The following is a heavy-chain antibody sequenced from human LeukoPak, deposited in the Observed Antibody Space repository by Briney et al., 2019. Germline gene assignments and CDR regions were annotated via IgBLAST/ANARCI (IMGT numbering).Heavy chain of an antibody. Sequence: ETLSLTCNVSGVSVSTSHWNWIRQRPGKGLEWIGCLFYTGKTDYYASLKSRVSISLGSSKNHFSLKLTSVTAADTAVYYCSEGYFEPFDHWGQGILVTVYS. CDR2: LFYTGKT. CDR3: SEGYFEPFDH. D-gene: IGHD2/OR15-2a*01. V-gene: IGHV4-59*02. CDR1: GVSVSTSH. J-gene: IGHJ4*02.